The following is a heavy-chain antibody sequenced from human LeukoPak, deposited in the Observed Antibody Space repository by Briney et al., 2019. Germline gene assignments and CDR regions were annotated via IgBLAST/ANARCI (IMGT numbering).Heavy chain of an antibody. V-gene: IGHV1-18*01. CDR1: GYTFTSYG. CDR2: ISTYNGNA. CDR3: ARDIGGTTSDY. Sequence: GASVKVSCKASGYTFTSYGISWVRQAPGQGLEWMGWISTYNGNANYAQRLQGRVTMTTDTSTSTAYMELTSLRSDDTALYYCARDIGGTTSDYWGQGTLVTVSS. J-gene: IGHJ4*02. D-gene: IGHD2-2*01.